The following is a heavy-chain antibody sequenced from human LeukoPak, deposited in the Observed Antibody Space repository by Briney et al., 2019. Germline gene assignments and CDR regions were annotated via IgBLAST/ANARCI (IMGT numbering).Heavy chain of an antibody. Sequence: NPGGSLRLSCAASGFTFSSYSMNWVRQAAGKGLEWVSSISSSSSYIYYADSVKGRFTISRDNAKNSLYLQMNSLRAEDTAVYYCARYYCSSTSCYGADYWGQGTLVTVSS. CDR2: ISSSSSYI. V-gene: IGHV3-21*01. CDR1: GFTFSSYS. J-gene: IGHJ4*02. CDR3: ARYYCSSTSCYGADY. D-gene: IGHD2-2*01.